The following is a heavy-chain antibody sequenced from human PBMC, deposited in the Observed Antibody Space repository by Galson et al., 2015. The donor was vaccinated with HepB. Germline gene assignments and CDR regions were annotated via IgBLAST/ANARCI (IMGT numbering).Heavy chain of an antibody. CDR3: AKGGRFDWKGHFDY. D-gene: IGHD3-9*01. CDR1: GFTFSSFG. V-gene: IGHV3-30*18. Sequence: SLRLSCAASGFTFSSFGMHWVRQAPGKGLEWAAVISYDGSKKYYAASVKGRFTISRDNSKNTLYLQMNSLRAEDTAVYYCAKGGRFDWKGHFDYWGQGTLVTVSS. CDR2: ISYDGSKK. J-gene: IGHJ4*02.